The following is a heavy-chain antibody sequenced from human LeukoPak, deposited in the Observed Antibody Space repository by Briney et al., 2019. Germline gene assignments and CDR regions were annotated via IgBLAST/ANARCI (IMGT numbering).Heavy chain of an antibody. D-gene: IGHD2-21*02. V-gene: IGHV3-7*01. CDR1: GFTFSNYW. CDR3: VRTRVVVTAYFDY. CDR2: IKDFGSEK. J-gene: IGHJ4*02. Sequence: GGSLRLSCAASGFTFSNYWMSWVRQATGKGLEWVANIKDFGSEKYYVDSVKGRFTISRDNAKNSLYLQMNSLRAEDTALYYCVRTRVVVTAYFDYWGQGTLVTVSS.